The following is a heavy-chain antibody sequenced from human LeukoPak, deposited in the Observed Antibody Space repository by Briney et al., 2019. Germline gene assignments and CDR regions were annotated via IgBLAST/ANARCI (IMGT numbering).Heavy chain of an antibody. J-gene: IGHJ3*02. CDR2: INHSGST. D-gene: IGHD3-22*01. Sequence: KASETLSLTCAVYGGSFSGYYRSWIRQPPGKGLEWIGEINHSGSTNYNPSLKSRVTISVDTSKNQFSLKLSSVTAADTAVYYCARAKEGRITMIVVAPRAFDIWGQGTMVTVSS. CDR3: ARAKEGRITMIVVAPRAFDI. V-gene: IGHV4-34*01. CDR1: GGSFSGYY.